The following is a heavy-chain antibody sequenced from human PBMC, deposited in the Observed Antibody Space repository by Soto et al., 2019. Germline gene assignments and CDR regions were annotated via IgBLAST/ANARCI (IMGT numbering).Heavy chain of an antibody. CDR1: GYSISSSNW. D-gene: IGHD5-12*01. Sequence: QVQLQESGPGLVKPSDTLSLTCAVSGYSISSSNWWGWIRQPPGKGLEWIGYIYYSGSTYYNPSLKSRVTMSVDTSKNQFSLKLSSVTAVDTAVYYCARGVEDIVATKGSAFDIWGQGTMVTVSS. J-gene: IGHJ3*02. V-gene: IGHV4-28*03. CDR3: ARGVEDIVATKGSAFDI. CDR2: IYYSGST.